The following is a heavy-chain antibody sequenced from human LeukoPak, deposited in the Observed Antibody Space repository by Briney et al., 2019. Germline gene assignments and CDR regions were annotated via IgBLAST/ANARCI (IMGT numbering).Heavy chain of an antibody. CDR3: AKDPNSSSYRSDP. V-gene: IGHV1-18*01. CDR1: GYTFTTYG. D-gene: IGHD6-13*01. Sequence: ASVKVSCKASGYTFTTYGISWVRQAPGHALEWMGWISAYNANTNYAQKFQGRVTMTTDTSTSTAYMDLRSLRSDDTAVYYCAKDPNSSSYRSDPWGQGTLVTVSS. J-gene: IGHJ5*02. CDR2: ISAYNANT.